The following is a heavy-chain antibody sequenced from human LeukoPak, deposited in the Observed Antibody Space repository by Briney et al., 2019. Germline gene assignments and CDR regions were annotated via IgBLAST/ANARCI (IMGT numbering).Heavy chain of an antibody. J-gene: IGHJ4*02. Sequence: GGSLRLSCAASGFTFSDYYMSWIRQAPGKGLEWVSYISSSGSTIYYADSVKGRFTISRDNAKNSLYLQMNSLRAEDTAVYYCARDRHDFWSGYYRYDYWGQGTLVTVSS. CDR3: ARDRHDFWSGYYRYDY. CDR1: GFTFSDYY. D-gene: IGHD3-3*01. CDR2: ISSSGSTI. V-gene: IGHV3-11*04.